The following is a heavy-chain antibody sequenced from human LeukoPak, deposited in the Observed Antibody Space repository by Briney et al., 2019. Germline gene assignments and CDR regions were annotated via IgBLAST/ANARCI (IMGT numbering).Heavy chain of an antibody. CDR2: ISAYNGNT. Sequence: ASVKVSCMASGGTFSSYAISWVRQAPGQGLEWMGWISAYNGNTDYAQNLQGRVTMTTDTSTSTAYMELRSLRSDDTAVYSCARQSYGGYGGFRRGDDAFDIWGQGTMVTVSS. D-gene: IGHD3-16*01. J-gene: IGHJ3*02. CDR3: ARQSYGGYGGFRRGDDAFDI. CDR1: GGTFSSYA. V-gene: IGHV1-18*01.